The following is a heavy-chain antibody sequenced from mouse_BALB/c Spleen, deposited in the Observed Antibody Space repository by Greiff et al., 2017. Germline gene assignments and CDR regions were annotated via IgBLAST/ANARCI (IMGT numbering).Heavy chain of an antibody. CDR3: ARGASSPSRDAMDY. Sequence: EVKVVESGGGLVQPGGSLKLSCAASGFTFSSYTMSWVRQTPEKRLEWVAYISNGGGSTYYPDTVKGRFTISRDNAKNTLYLQMSSLKSEDTAMYDCARGASSPSRDAMDYWGQGTSVTVSS. J-gene: IGHJ4*01. CDR1: GFTFSSYT. D-gene: IGHD6-1*01. V-gene: IGHV5-12-2*01. CDR2: ISNGGGST.